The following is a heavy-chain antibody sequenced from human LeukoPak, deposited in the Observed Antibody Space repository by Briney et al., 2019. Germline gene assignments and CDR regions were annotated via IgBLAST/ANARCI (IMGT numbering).Heavy chain of an antibody. J-gene: IGHJ6*03. D-gene: IGHD3-10*01. CDR2: IYYSGST. V-gene: IGHV4-59*01. CDR3: ARGAITIHSSGRDYYMDV. Sequence: SETLSLTCTVSGGSISSYYWSWIRQPPGKGLEWIGYIYYSGSTNYNPSLKSRVTISVDTSKNQFSLKLSSVTAADTAVCYCARGAITIHSSGRDYYMDVWGKGTTVTVSS. CDR1: GGSISSYY.